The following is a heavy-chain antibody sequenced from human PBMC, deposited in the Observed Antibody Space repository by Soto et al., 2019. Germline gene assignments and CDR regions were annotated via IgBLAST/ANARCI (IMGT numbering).Heavy chain of an antibody. CDR3: ANPPPTPDCFDP. J-gene: IGHJ5*02. Sequence: GXAVKVACKASGYPFSGCFIHWLRHSPGQGLEWMGRINPNSGATNYARKFQYRVTMTRDTSINTAYMELSSLRSDDTAIYYSANPPPTPDCFDPCGQRTLVTVSS. D-gene: IGHD2-15*01. V-gene: IGHV1-2*06. CDR2: INPNSGAT. CDR1: GYPFSGCF.